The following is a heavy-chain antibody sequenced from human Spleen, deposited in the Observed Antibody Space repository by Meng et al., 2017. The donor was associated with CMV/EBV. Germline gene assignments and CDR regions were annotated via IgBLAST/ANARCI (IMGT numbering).Heavy chain of an antibody. CDR1: SGLLDSGAYC. CDR3: ARQAPDNWFDP. CDR2: TYYDGST. V-gene: IGHV4-31*03. Sequence: CTVSSGLLDSGAYCWSWIRQHPEKGLEWIGYTYYDGSTHYNPSLRSRAAISVDTSKNQFSLRLNSVTAADTAVYYCARQAPDNWFDPWGQGALVTVSS. J-gene: IGHJ5*01.